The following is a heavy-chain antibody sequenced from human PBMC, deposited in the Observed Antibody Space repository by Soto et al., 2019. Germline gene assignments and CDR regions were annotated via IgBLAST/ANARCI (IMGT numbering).Heavy chain of an antibody. Sequence: SETLSLTCTVSGGSISSYYWSWIRQPAGKGLEWIGRIYTSGSTNCNPSLKSRVTMSVDTSKNQFSLKLSSVTAADTAVYYCARGRSGSYSFFDYYYGMDGWGQGTTVTVSS. V-gene: IGHV4-4*07. CDR2: IYTSGST. D-gene: IGHD1-26*01. J-gene: IGHJ6*02. CDR1: GGSISSYY. CDR3: ARGRSGSYSFFDYYYGMDG.